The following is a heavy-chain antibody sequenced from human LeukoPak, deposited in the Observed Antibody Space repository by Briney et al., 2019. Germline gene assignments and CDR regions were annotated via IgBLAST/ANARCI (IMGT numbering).Heavy chain of an antibody. J-gene: IGHJ4*02. Sequence: ASVKVSCKVSGYTLTELSMHWVRQAPGKGLEWMGGFDPEDGETTYAQKFQGRVTMTEDTSTDTAYMELSSLRSEDTAVYYCATGERATDYFDYWGQGTLVTVSS. CDR3: ATGERATDYFDY. V-gene: IGHV1-24*01. D-gene: IGHD1-26*01. CDR1: GYTLTELS. CDR2: FDPEDGET.